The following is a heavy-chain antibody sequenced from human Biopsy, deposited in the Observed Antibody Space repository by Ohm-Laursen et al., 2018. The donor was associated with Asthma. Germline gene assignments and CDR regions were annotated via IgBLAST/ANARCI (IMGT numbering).Heavy chain of an antibody. D-gene: IGHD3-10*01. CDR3: AKDVVWFRELGGMDV. J-gene: IGHJ6*02. Sequence: SLRLSCAAFGFSFSNFAIHWVRQAPGKGLEWVAVISYDGSNRYSADSVRGRFTISRDNSKNTLYLQMSSLRAGDTAVYYCAKDVVWFRELGGMDVWGQGTTVTVSS. CDR2: ISYDGSNR. V-gene: IGHV3-30*18. CDR1: GFSFSNFA.